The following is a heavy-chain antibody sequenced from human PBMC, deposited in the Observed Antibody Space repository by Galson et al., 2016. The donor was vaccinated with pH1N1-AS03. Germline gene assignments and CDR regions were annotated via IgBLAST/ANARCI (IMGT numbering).Heavy chain of an antibody. CDR2: IDWDDDK. D-gene: IGHD4-17*01. CDR1: GFSLNTAPIR. CDR3: ARAPYGDYDFDY. Sequence: PALVKPTQTLTLTCTFSGFSLNTAPIRVSWIRQPPGKALEWLARIDWDDDKFYSTSLKTRLTISKDTSKNQVVLTMTNMDPVDTATYYCARAPYGDYDFDYWGQGTLVTVSA. V-gene: IGHV2-70*04. J-gene: IGHJ4*02.